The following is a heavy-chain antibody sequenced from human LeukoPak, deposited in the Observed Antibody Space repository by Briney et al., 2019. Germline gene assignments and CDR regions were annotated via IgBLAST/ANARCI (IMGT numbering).Heavy chain of an antibody. CDR1: GFTFSSHW. CDR3: ARDEIVATTKANYYYYMDV. Sequence: GGSLRLSCAASGFTFSSHWMSWVRQAPGKGLEWVANIKKDGSEKYYVDSVKGRFTISRDNAKTSLYLQMNSLRAEDTAVYYCARDEIVATTKANYYYYMDVWGKGTTVTISS. D-gene: IGHD5-12*01. CDR2: IKKDGSEK. V-gene: IGHV3-7*01. J-gene: IGHJ6*03.